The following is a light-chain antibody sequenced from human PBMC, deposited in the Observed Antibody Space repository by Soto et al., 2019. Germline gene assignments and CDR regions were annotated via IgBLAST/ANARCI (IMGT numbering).Light chain of an antibody. CDR2: EGS. CDR1: SSDVGSYNL. V-gene: IGLV2-23*01. J-gene: IGLJ3*02. CDR3: CSYAGSSSGV. Sequence: QSVLTQPASVSGSPGQSITISCTGTSSDVGSYNLVSWYQQHPGKAPKLMIYEGSKRPSGDSNRYSGSKSGNTTSLTISGRQAEDEADYYCCSYAGSSSGVFGGGTKLTVL.